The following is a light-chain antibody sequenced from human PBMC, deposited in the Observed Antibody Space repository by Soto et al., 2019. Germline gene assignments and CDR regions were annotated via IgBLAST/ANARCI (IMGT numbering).Light chain of an antibody. Sequence: EVVLTQSPVTLSLSPGERATLACSASQSFRGLLAWYQQKPGQAPRLLXYDAYNRATGIPPRFSVSGSGTDFTLTISSLEPEDSAVYYCQQRHMWPITFGQGTRLEIK. V-gene: IGKV3-11*01. J-gene: IGKJ5*01. CDR2: DAY. CDR1: QSFRGL. CDR3: QQRHMWPIT.